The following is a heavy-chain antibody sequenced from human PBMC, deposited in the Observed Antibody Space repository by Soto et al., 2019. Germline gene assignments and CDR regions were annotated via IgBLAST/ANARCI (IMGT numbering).Heavy chain of an antibody. CDR3: ARVRYDSSGYSYYYYYGMDV. V-gene: IGHV3-30-3*01. CDR1: GFTFSSYA. J-gene: IGHJ6*02. D-gene: IGHD3-22*01. Sequence: GGSLRLSCAASGFTFSSYAMHWVRQAPGKGLEWVAVISYDGSNKYYADSVKGRFTISRDNSKNTLYLQMNSLRAEDTAVYYCARVRYDSSGYSYYYYYGMDVWGQGTTVTVSS. CDR2: ISYDGSNK.